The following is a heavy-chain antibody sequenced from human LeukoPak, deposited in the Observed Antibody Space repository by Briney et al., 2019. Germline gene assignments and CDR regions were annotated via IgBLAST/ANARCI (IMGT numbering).Heavy chain of an antibody. Sequence: PGGSLRLSRAASGFTFSSYGMHWVRQAPGKGLEWVAVIWYDGSNKYYADSVKGRFTISRDNSKNTLYLQMNSLRAEDTAVYYCAKDKELWPPYGMDVWGQGTTVTVSS. J-gene: IGHJ6*02. CDR3: AKDKELWPPYGMDV. CDR2: IWYDGSNK. CDR1: GFTFSSYG. V-gene: IGHV3-33*06. D-gene: IGHD5-18*01.